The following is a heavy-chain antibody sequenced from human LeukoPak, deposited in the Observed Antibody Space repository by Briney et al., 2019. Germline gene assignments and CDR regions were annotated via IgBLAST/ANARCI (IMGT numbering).Heavy chain of an antibody. D-gene: IGHD2-21*02. J-gene: IGHJ4*02. V-gene: IGHV4-34*01. CDR3: AASVTAIPEY. CDR1: GGSFSGYY. Sequence: SETLSLTCAVYGGSFSGYYWSWIRQPPGKGLEWIGEINHSGNTVYNPSPTSRVTMSVDTSKNHFSLNLTSVTAADTALYFCAASVTAIPEYWGQGTLVTVSS. CDR2: INHSGNT.